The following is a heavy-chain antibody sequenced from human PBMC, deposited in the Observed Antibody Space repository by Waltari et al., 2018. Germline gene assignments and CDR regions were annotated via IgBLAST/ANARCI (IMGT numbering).Heavy chain of an antibody. Sequence: EVQLVESGGGLVQPGGSLRLSCAASGFTLSSYWMSWVRQAPGKGAEGVGNIKKDGSEEYYVDSVRGRFTISRDNAKNSLYLQMNSLRPEDTAAYYCARDQWFAFDIWGQGTMVTVSS. J-gene: IGHJ3*02. CDR3: ARDQWFAFDI. D-gene: IGHD3-22*01. CDR1: GFTLSSYW. V-gene: IGHV3-7*01. CDR2: IKKDGSEE.